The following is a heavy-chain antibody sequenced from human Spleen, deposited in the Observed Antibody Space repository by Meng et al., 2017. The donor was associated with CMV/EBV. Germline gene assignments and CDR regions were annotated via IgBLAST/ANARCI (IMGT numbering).Heavy chain of an antibody. J-gene: IGHJ4*02. CDR1: GFTFDDHA. CDR2: ISWNSGNM. V-gene: IGHV3-9*01. CDR3: VRDRNYGVYLGSDY. Sequence: LSLTCVASGFTFDDHAMHWVRQAPGKGLEWVPGISWNSGNMGYADSVKGRFTISRDNAKNSLYLQMDNLGTEDTALYYCVRDRNYGVYLGSDYWGQGTLVTVSS. D-gene: IGHD4-17*01.